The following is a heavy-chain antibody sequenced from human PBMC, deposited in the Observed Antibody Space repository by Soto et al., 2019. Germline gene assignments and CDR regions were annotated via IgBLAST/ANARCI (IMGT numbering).Heavy chain of an antibody. CDR2: IYWDDDK. J-gene: IGHJ4*02. CDR1: GFSLSTSGVG. CDR3: AQQYCSSTSCYEPNFNY. Sequence: SGPTLVNPTQTLTLTCTFSGFSLSTSGVGVGWIRQPPGKALEWLALIYWDDDKRYSPSLKSRLTITKDTSKNQVVLTMTNMDPVDTATYYCAQQYCSSTSCYEPNFNYWGQGTLVTVSS. V-gene: IGHV2-5*02. D-gene: IGHD2-2*01.